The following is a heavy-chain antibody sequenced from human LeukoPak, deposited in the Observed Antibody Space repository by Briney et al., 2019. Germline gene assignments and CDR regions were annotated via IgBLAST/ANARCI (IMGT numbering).Heavy chain of an antibody. D-gene: IGHD2-15*01. Sequence: PGGSLRLSCAASGFTFSSYSMNWVRQAPGKGLEWVSSISSSSSYIDYAGSVKGRFTISRDNAKNSLYLQMNSLRAEDTAVYYCAKPTRGSGGSFLIDYWGQGTLVTVSS. J-gene: IGHJ4*02. CDR3: AKPTRGSGGSFLIDY. V-gene: IGHV3-21*01. CDR1: GFTFSSYS. CDR2: ISSSSSYI.